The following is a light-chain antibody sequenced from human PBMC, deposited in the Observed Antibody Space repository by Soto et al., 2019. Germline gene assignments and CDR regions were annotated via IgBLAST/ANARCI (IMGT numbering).Light chain of an antibody. CDR1: SSDVGSHNL. CDR2: EVS. Sequence: QSALTQPASVSGSPGQSITISCTGTSSDVGSHNLVSWYQQHPGQAPKLMIYEVSKRPLGVSARFSASKSGNTDSLTSSGLHAEDEADYYCCSYGGSRAVFGGGTQLTVL. CDR3: CSYGGSRAV. J-gene: IGLJ7*01. V-gene: IGLV2-23*02.